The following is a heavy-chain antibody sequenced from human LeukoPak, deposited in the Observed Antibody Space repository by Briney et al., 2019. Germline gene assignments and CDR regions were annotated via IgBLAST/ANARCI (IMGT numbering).Heavy chain of an antibody. D-gene: IGHD2-15*01. CDR2: INPSGGST. CDR1: GYTFTSYY. CDR3: ARAGLRYCSGGGCYSDY. J-gene: IGHJ4*02. V-gene: IGHV1-46*01. Sequence: GASVKVSCKASGYTFTSYYMHWLRQAPGQGLEWMGIINPSGGSTSYAQKFQGRVTMTRDTSTSTVYMELSSLRSEDTAVYYCARAGLRYCSGGGCYSDYWGQGTLVTVSS.